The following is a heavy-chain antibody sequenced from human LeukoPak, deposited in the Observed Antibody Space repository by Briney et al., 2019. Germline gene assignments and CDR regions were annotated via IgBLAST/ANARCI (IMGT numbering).Heavy chain of an antibody. D-gene: IGHD3-3*01. CDR3: ARASLRFLEWLSLPYYFDY. CDR1: GFTFSSYA. CDR2: ISYDGSNK. V-gene: IGHV3-30-3*01. J-gene: IGHJ4*02. Sequence: GGSLRLSCAASGFTFSSYAMHWVRQAPGKGLEWVAVISYDGSNKYYADSVKGRFTISRDNSKNTLYLQMNSLRAEDTAVYYCARASLRFLEWLSLPYYFDYWGQGTRVTVSS.